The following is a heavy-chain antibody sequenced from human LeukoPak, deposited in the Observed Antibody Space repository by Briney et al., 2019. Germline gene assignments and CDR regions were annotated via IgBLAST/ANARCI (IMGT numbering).Heavy chain of an antibody. CDR3: AKSRADFWSSSDV. CDR1: GFTFSSYA. D-gene: IGHD3-3*01. V-gene: IGHV3-23*01. J-gene: IGHJ6*04. CDR2: ISGSGGDT. Sequence: PGGSLRLPCAASGFTFSSYAMSWVRQAPGKGLEWVSGISGSGGDTYYADSVKGRFSISRDNSKNTLNLQMNSLRAEDTAVYYCAKSRADFWSSSDVWGKGTTVTVSS.